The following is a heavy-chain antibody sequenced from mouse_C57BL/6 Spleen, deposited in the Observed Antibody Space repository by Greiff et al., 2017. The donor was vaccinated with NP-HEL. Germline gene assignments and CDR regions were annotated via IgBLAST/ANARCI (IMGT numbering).Heavy chain of an antibody. V-gene: IGHV1-54*01. CDR3: ARREGYYPYAMDY. D-gene: IGHD2-3*01. Sequence: VQGVESGAELVRPGTSVKVSCKASGYAFTNYLIEWVKQRPGQGLEWIGVINPGSGGTNYNEKFKGKATLTADKSSSTAYMQLSSLTSEDSAVYFCARREGYYPYAMDYWGQGTSVTVSS. J-gene: IGHJ4*01. CDR1: GYAFTNYL. CDR2: INPGSGGT.